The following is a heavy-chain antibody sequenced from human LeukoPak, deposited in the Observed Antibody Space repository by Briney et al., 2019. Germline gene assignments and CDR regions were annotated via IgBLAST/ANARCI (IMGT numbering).Heavy chain of an antibody. V-gene: IGHV3-33*01. CDR1: GFSFSSYG. CDR2: IWYDGSKK. Sequence: GGSLRLSCAASGFSFSSYGMHWVRQAPGKGLEWVAVIWYDGSKKYYADSVKGRFTISRDNSKNTLYLQMNSLRAEDTAVYYCARELAARLQGHYYYYGMDVWGQGTTVTVSS. J-gene: IGHJ6*02. D-gene: IGHD6-6*01. CDR3: ARELAARLQGHYYYYGMDV.